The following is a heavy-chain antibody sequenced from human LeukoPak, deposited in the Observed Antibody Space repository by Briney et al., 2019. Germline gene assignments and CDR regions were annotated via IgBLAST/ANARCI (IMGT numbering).Heavy chain of an antibody. CDR3: ASHYGDYVFDY. Sequence: PGGSLRLSCTASGFSLSNSWMSWVRQVPGTGLEWVANINQDGSEKHYVDSVKGRFTISRDNAKNSLYLQMNSLRAEDTAVYYCASHYGDYVFDYWGQGTLVTVSS. CDR1: GFSLSNSW. CDR2: INQDGSEK. V-gene: IGHV3-7*01. J-gene: IGHJ4*02. D-gene: IGHD4-17*01.